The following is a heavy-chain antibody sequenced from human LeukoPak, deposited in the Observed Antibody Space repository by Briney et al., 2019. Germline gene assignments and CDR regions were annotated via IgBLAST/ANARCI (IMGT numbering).Heavy chain of an antibody. V-gene: IGHV1-69*04. CDR1: GGTFSSYA. D-gene: IGHD6-19*01. Sequence: SVKVSCKASGGTFSSYAISWVRQAPGQGLEWMGRIIPILGIANYAQKFQGRVTITADKSTSTAYMELSSLRSEDTAVYYCARDNPHSSGWYGGYYYYGMDVWGQGTTVTVSS. CDR2: IIPILGIA. J-gene: IGHJ6*02. CDR3: ARDNPHSSGWYGGYYYYGMDV.